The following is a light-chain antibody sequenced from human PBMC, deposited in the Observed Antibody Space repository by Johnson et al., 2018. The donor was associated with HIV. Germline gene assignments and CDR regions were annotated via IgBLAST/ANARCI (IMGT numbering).Light chain of an antibody. V-gene: IGLV1-51*01. CDR1: SSNIGNNY. J-gene: IGLJ1*01. CDR3: GTWDSSLSAYV. CDR2: DNN. Sequence: QSVLTQPPSVSAAPGQKVTISCSGSSSNIGNNYVSWYQQFPGTATKLLIYDNNKRPSGIPDRFSGSKSGTSATLGITGLQTGDEADYYCGTWDSSLSAYVFGTGTMVTVL.